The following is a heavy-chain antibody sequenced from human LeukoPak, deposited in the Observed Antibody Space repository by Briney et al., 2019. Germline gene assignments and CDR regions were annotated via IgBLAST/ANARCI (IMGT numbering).Heavy chain of an antibody. Sequence: GGSLRLSCAASGFTVSSNYMSWVRQAPGKGLEWVSVIYSGGSTYYADSVKGRFTISRGNSKNTLYLQMNSLRAEDTAVHYCAREGGCSGGSCRYRYFDLWGRGTLVTVSS. CDR1: GFTVSSNY. CDR2: IYSGGST. CDR3: AREGGCSGGSCRYRYFDL. D-gene: IGHD2-15*01. V-gene: IGHV3-53*01. J-gene: IGHJ2*01.